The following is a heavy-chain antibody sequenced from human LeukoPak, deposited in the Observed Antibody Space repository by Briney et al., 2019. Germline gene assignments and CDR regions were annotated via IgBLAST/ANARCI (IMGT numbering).Heavy chain of an antibody. CDR2: LSGSGDGT. J-gene: IGHJ4*02. D-gene: IGHD6-19*01. CDR1: GFIFRSYA. CDR3: ATAPVAVAGGDDY. Sequence: GGSLRLSCAASGFIFRSYAMGWVRQAPGKGLEWVSALSGSGDGTYYADSVKGRFTISRDNSKNTLYLQMNSLRAEDTAVYYCATAPVAVAGGDDYWGQGTLVTVSS. V-gene: IGHV3-23*01.